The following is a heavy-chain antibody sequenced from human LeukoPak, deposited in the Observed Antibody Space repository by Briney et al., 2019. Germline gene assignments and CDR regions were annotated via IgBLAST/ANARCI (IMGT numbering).Heavy chain of an antibody. CDR3: AREESGTTIFGVVIHYYYYGMDV. J-gene: IGHJ6*02. CDR1: GYTFTSYG. Sequence: PGASVKVSCKASGYTFTSYGISWVRQAPGQGLEWMGWISAYNGNTNYAQKLQGRVTMTTDTSTSTAYMELRSLRSDDTAVYYCAREESGTTIFGVVIHYYYYGMDVWGQGTTVTVSS. V-gene: IGHV1-18*01. D-gene: IGHD3-3*01. CDR2: ISAYNGNT.